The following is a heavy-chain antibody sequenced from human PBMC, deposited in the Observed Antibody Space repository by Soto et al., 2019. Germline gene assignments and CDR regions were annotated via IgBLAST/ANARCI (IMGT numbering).Heavy chain of an antibody. CDR2: IYYSGST. CDR3: ARASGDLESLYSSAGIDY. J-gene: IGHJ4*02. Sequence: SETLSLTCTVSGGSISSYYWSWIRQPPGKGLEWIGYIYYSGSTNYNPSLKSRVTISVDTSKNQFSLKLSSVTAADTAVYYCARASGDLESLYSSAGIDYWGQGTLVTVSS. CDR1: GGSISSYY. D-gene: IGHD6-19*01. V-gene: IGHV4-59*01.